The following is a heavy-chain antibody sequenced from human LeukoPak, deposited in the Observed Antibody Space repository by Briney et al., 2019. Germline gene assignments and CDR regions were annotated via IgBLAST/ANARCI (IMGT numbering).Heavy chain of an antibody. V-gene: IGHV3-23*01. CDR3: AKDWGSYYRTYDYFDY. Sequence: GGSLRLSCAASGFTFSSYAMSWVRQAPGKGLEWVSAISGSGGSTYYADSVKGRFTISRDNSKNTLYLQMNSLRAEDTAVYYCAKDWGSYYRTYDYFDYWGQGTLVTVSS. CDR1: GFTFSSYA. CDR2: ISGSGGST. D-gene: IGHD1-26*01. J-gene: IGHJ4*02.